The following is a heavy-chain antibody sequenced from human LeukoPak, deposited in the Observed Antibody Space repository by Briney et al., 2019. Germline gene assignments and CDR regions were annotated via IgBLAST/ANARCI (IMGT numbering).Heavy chain of an antibody. CDR2: IYYSGST. CDR3: ARLVAVAGTNAFDI. D-gene: IGHD6-19*01. V-gene: IGHV4-59*01. CDR1: GGSISSYY. Sequence: SETLSLTCTVSGGSISSYYWSWIRQPPGQGLEWIGYIYYSGSTNYNPSLKSRVTISVDTSKNQFSLKLSSVTAADTAVYYCARLVAVAGTNAFDIRGQGTMVTVSS. J-gene: IGHJ3*02.